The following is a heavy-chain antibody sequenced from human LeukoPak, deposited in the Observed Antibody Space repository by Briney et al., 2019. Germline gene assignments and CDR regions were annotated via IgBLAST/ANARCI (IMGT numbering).Heavy chain of an antibody. V-gene: IGHV1-58*02. CDR2: IVVGSGNT. CDR1: GFTFTSSA. Sequence: ASVKVSCKASGFTFTSSAMQWVRQARGQRLEWIGWIVVGSGNTNYAQKIQERGSINRDMVKSTAYMELSSLRSEHTAVYYCAAFHGRPTGTTIMVDNWFDPWGQGTLVTVSS. D-gene: IGHD1-1*01. J-gene: IGHJ5*02. CDR3: AAFHGRPTGTTIMVDNWFDP.